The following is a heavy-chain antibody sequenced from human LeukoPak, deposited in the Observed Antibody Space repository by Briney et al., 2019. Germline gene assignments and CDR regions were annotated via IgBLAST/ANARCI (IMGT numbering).Heavy chain of an antibody. CDR2: IYYSGST. D-gene: IGHD3-10*01. V-gene: IGHV4-59*01. CDR1: GGSFSGYY. CDR3: ARDSGLWFGELFYFDY. J-gene: IGHJ4*02. Sequence: PSETLSLTCAVYGGSFSGYYWSWIRQPPGKGLEWIGYIYYSGSTNYNPSLKSRVTISVDTSKNQFSLKLSSVTAADTAVYYCARDSGLWFGELFYFDYWGQGTLVTVSS.